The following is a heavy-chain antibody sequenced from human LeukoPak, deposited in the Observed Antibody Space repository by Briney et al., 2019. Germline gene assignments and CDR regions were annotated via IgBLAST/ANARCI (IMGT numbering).Heavy chain of an antibody. D-gene: IGHD4/OR15-4a*01. J-gene: IGHJ4*02. V-gene: IGHV4-59*08. Sequence: SSETLSLTCTVAGGSINRYYWSWIRQSPGKGLVWIGYIHHTGTTNYNPSLKSRVTISVDASKNQFSLKLSSVTAADTALYYCALATMVPDRAGIFDCWGQGTLVTVSS. CDR1: GGSINRYY. CDR3: ALATMVPDRAGIFDC. CDR2: IHHTGTT.